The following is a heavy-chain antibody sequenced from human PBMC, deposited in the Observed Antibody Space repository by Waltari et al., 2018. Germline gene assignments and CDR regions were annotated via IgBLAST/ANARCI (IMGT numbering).Heavy chain of an antibody. CDR3: ARVPPSSSTSNYFDY. V-gene: IGHV1-69*01. D-gene: IGHD6-6*01. J-gene: IGHJ4*02. CDR2: IIPIFGTA. Sequence: EVKKPGSSVKVSCKASGGTFSSYAISWVRQAPGQGLEWMGGIIPIFGTANYAQKFQGRVTITADESTSTAYMELSSLRSEDTAVYYCARVPPSSSTSNYFDYWGQGTLVTVSS. CDR1: GGTFSSYA.